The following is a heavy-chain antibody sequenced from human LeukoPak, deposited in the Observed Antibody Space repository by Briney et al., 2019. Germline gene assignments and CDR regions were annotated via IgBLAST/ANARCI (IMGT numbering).Heavy chain of an antibody. CDR2: IFYTGST. D-gene: IGHD6-6*01. CDR1: GGTFSSGGYY. Sequence: SETLSLTCTVSGGTFSSGGYYWGWIRQHPEKGLEWIGHIFYTGSTYYNPSLESRVTISVYTSKNQFSLNLSSVTAADAALYYCARFEYLSSFDASDNWGQGTLVAVSS. V-gene: IGHV4-31*03. CDR3: ARFEYLSSFDASDN. J-gene: IGHJ3*02.